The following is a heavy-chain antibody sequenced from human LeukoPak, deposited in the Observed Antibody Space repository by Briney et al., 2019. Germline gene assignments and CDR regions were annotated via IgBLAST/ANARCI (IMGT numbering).Heavy chain of an antibody. CDR3: VRDPYEAY. CDR2: ISVGAEYI. CDR1: GFTFSTYV. J-gene: IGHJ4*02. D-gene: IGHD5-12*01. V-gene: IGHV3-23*01. Sequence: GGSLRLSCAASGFTFSTYVMNWFRQAPGKGLEWVSTISVGAEYIFYADSVKGRFTISRDDSNNALYLQMHSLRAEDTAVYYCVRDPYEAYWGQGTLVTVSS.